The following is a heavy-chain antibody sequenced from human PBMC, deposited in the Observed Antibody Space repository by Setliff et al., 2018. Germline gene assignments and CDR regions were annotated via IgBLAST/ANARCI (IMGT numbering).Heavy chain of an antibody. Sequence: SETLSLTCTVSGGSVSSASHYWGWIRQPPGKGLEYIGHISHGVSTSYSPSLKSRLSISADTSKNQFSLKLTSVTAADTAVYYCARTHCTTTSCFYFHYWGQGTVGTVSS. CDR2: ISHGVST. J-gene: IGHJ4*02. CDR1: GGSVSSASHY. V-gene: IGHV4-30-4*01. D-gene: IGHD2-2*01. CDR3: ARTHCTTTSCFYFHY.